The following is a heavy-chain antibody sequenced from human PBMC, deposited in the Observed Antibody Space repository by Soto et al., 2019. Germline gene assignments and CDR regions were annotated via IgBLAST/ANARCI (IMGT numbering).Heavy chain of an antibody. D-gene: IGHD6-6*01. CDR3: SRVEYVTSSPIG. V-gene: IGHV3-73*01. CDR1: GFTFSGSA. CDR2: IRTKSNGYAT. J-gene: IGHJ4*02. Sequence: PGGSLRLSCAASGFTFSGSAIHWVRQASGKGLEWVARIRTKSNGYATTYAASVKGRFTISRDDSKNMAYLQMNGLKTEDTAMYYCSRVEYVTSSPIGWGQGTLVTAPQ.